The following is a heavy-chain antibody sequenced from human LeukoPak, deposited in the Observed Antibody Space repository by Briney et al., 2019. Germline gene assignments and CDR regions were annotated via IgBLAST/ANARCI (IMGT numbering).Heavy chain of an antibody. V-gene: IGHV4-61*05. J-gene: IGHJ5*02. CDR1: GGSISSRSYY. CDR3: ARSDSGIYGGNSRFIWFDP. CDR2: IYYSGST. Sequence: SVTLSLTCIVSGGSISSRSYYWSWIRQPPGKGLEWIGYIYYSGSTNYNPSLKSRVTISVDTSKNQFSLKLSSVTAADTAVYYCARSDSGIYGGNSRFIWFDPWGQGTLVTVSS. D-gene: IGHD4-23*01.